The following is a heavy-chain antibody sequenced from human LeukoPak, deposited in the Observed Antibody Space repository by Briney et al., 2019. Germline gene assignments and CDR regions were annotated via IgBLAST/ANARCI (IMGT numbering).Heavy chain of an antibody. CDR3: AREGTSPTPFDY. V-gene: IGHV1-18*01. CDR2: ISAYNGNT. D-gene: IGHD2-2*01. J-gene: IGHJ4*02. CDR1: GYAFTSYG. Sequence: ASVKVSCKASGYAFTSYGISWVRQAPGQGLEWMGWISAYNGNTNYAQKLQGRVTMTTDTSTSTAYMELSSLRSEDTAVYYCAREGTSPTPFDYWGQGTLVTVSS.